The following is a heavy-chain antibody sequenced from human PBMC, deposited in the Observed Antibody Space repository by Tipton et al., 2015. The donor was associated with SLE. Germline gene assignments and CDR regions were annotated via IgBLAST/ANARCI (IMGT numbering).Heavy chain of an antibody. J-gene: IGHJ3*02. D-gene: IGHD1-26*01. CDR1: GFTFSSYS. V-gene: IGHV3-21*04. CDR3: ARGGIVGATGAFDI. CDR2: ISSSSSYI. Sequence: QLVQSGGGLVKPGGSLRLSCAASGFTFSSYSMNWVRQAPGKGLEWVSSISSSSSYIYYADSVKGRFTISRDNAKNSLYLQMNSLRAEDTAVYYCARGGIVGATGAFDIWGQGTMVTVSS.